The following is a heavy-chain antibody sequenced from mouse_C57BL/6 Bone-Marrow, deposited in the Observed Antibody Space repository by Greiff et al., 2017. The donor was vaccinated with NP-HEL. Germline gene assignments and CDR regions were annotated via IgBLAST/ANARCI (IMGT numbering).Heavy chain of an antibody. CDR1: GFTFSSYA. D-gene: IGHD1-1*01. J-gene: IGHJ1*03. CDR2: ISDGGSYT. Sequence: EVQGVESGGGLVKPGGSLKLSCAASGFTFSSYAMSWVRQTPEKRLEWVATISDGGSYTYYPDNVKGRFTISRENAKNNLYLQMSHLKSEDTAMYYCARDYYGSSWGYFDVWGTGTTVTVSS. CDR3: ARDYYGSSWGYFDV. V-gene: IGHV5-4*01.